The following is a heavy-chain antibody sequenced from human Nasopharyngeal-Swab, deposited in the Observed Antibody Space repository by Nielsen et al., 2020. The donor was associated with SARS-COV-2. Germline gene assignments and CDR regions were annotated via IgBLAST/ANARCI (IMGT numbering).Heavy chain of an antibody. D-gene: IGHD3-10*01. CDR2: IIPIFGTA. V-gene: IGHV1-69*06. J-gene: IGHJ5*02. CDR3: ARESMVRGLVVGFDP. CDR1: GGTFSSYA. Sequence: SVKVSCKASGGTFSSYAISWVRQAPGQGLEWMGGIIPIFGTANYAQKFQGRVTITADKSTSTAYMELSSLRSEDKAVYYCARESMVRGLVVGFDPWGQGTLVTVSS.